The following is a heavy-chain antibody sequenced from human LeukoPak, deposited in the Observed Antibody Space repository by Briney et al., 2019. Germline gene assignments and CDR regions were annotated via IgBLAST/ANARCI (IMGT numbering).Heavy chain of an antibody. J-gene: IGHJ5*02. Sequence: ASVKVSCKASGGTFSSYAISWVRQAPGQGLEWMGGIIPIFGTANYAQKFQGRVTITADESTSTAYMELSSLRSEDTAVYYCARNAFGELNNWFDPWGQGTLVTVSS. V-gene: IGHV1-69*13. CDR1: GGTFSSYA. CDR2: IIPIFGTA. D-gene: IGHD3-10*01. CDR3: ARNAFGELNNWFDP.